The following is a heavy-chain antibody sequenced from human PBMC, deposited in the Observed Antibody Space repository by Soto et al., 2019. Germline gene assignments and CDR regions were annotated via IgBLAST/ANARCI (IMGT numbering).Heavy chain of an antibody. CDR3: AREGINNYNEYYFDS. D-gene: IGHD4-4*01. CDR2: IYYSGST. V-gene: IGHV4-59*01. J-gene: IGHJ4*02. Sequence: SETLSLTCTVSGGSISSYYWSWIRQPPGKGLEWIGYIYYSGSTNYNPSLKSRVTISVDTSKNQFSLKLSSVTAADTAVYYCAREGINNYNEYYFDSWGQGTVVTVSS. CDR1: GGSISSYY.